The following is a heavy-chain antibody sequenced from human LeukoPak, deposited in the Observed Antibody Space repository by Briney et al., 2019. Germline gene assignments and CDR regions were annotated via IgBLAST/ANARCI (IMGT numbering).Heavy chain of an antibody. CDR1: GGSISNYY. D-gene: IGHD6-19*01. CDR3: SRGLVYSSGYDYGSDV. CDR2: IYSSGST. J-gene: IGHJ6*02. Sequence: SETLSLICTVSGGSISNYYWPWIRQSAGNGLEWIGRIYSSGSTDYNPSLKSRVSMSLDTSKNQISLELTAVTAADTAVYYCSRGLVYSSGYDYGSDVWGQGTTVTVSS. V-gene: IGHV4-4*07.